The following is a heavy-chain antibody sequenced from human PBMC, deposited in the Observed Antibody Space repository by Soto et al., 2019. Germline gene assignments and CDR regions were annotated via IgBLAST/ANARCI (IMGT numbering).Heavy chain of an antibody. V-gene: IGHV4-59*01. Sequence: KTSETLSLTCTVSGGSISSYYWSWIRQPPGKGLEWIGYIYYSGSTNYNPSLKSRVTISVDTSKNQFSLKLSSVTAADTAVYYCARGYLFDYWGQGTLVTVSS. J-gene: IGHJ4*02. CDR3: ARGYLFDY. CDR2: IYYSGST. CDR1: GGSISSYY. D-gene: IGHD3-16*02.